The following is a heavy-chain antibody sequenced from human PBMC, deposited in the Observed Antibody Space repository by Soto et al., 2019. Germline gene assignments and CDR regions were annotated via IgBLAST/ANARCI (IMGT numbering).Heavy chain of an antibody. CDR1: GFTFSDYY. V-gene: IGHV3-11*01. J-gene: IGHJ6*02. Sequence: QVQLVESGGGLVKPGGSLRLSCAASGFTFSDYYRSWIRQAPGKGLEWVSHISSRDNTIYDADSVKGRFTISRDKAKNSLYLQMNSLRAEDTAVYYCARDGGYYGMDVWGQGTTVTVSS. CDR2: ISSRDNTI. CDR3: ARDGGYYGMDV. D-gene: IGHD3-16*01.